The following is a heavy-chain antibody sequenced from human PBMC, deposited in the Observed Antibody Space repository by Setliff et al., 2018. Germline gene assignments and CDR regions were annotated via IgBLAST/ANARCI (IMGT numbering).Heavy chain of an antibody. CDR2: IWDDGVKK. CDR1: GGTFTFSTYR. J-gene: IGHJ4*02. CDR3: ARTCSGSGCYAGLES. Sequence: PSETLSLTCAASGGTFTFSTYRMHWVRQAPGKGLEWVAVIWDDGVKKYHADSVKGRFTISRDNSKNTLYLQMNSLRPEDTAVYYCARTCSGSGCYAGLESWGQGTPVTVSS. D-gene: IGHD2-15*01. V-gene: IGHV3-33*08.